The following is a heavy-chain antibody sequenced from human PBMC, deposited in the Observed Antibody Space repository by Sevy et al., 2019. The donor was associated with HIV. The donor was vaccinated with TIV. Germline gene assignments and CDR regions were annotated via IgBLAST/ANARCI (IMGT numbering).Heavy chain of an antibody. CDR2: ISAYNGNT. CDR3: ARAAGLMVSTRYFQH. Sequence: ATVKVSCKASGYTFTSYGISWVRQAPGQGLEWMGWISAYNGNTNYAQKLQGRVTMTTDTSTSTAYMELRSLRSDDTAVYYCARAAGLMVSTRYFQHWGQGTLVTVSS. CDR1: GYTFTSYG. J-gene: IGHJ1*01. D-gene: IGHD2-8*01. V-gene: IGHV1-18*01.